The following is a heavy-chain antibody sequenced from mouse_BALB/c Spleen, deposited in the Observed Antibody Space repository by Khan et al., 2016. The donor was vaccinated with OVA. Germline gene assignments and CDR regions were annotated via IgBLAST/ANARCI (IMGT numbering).Heavy chain of an antibody. Sequence: EVQLVESGGGLVKPGGSLKLSCAASGFTFSNYGVSWVRQTPEKRLEWVASIRSGDTTYYPDSVKGRFTISRDNARNILSLQMSSLRSEDTAMYYCARDYWFAYWGQGTLVTVSA. J-gene: IGHJ3*01. CDR3: ARDYWFAY. CDR2: IRSGDTT. V-gene: IGHV5-6-5*01. CDR1: GFTFSNYG.